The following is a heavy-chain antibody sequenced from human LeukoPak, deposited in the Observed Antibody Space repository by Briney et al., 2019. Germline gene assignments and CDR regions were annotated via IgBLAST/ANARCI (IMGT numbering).Heavy chain of an antibody. Sequence: SETLSLTCTVSGGSISSYYWSWIRQPAGKGLEWIGRIYTNGSTNYNPSLKSRVTMSVDTSKNQFSLKLSSVTAADTAVYYCARAFVYYDFWSGPPGYMDVWGKGTTVTVSS. CDR3: ARAFVYYDFWSGPPGYMDV. D-gene: IGHD3-3*01. V-gene: IGHV4-4*07. J-gene: IGHJ6*03. CDR2: IYTNGST. CDR1: GGSISSYY.